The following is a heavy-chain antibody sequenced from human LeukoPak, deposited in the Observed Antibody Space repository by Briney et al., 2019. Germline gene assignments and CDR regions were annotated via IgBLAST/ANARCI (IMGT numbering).Heavy chain of an antibody. CDR2: TYPADSDT. V-gene: IGHV5-51*01. CDR1: GYSFTNYW. Sequence: GESLKISCKGSGYSFTNYWIVWVRQIPGKGLEWMGITYPADSDTIYNPSFQGHVTISADKSINTAYLQWSSLKASDTAIYYCTRLYGQQLAPLFDYWGQGTLVTVSS. CDR3: TRLYGQQLAPLFDY. D-gene: IGHD6-13*01. J-gene: IGHJ4*02.